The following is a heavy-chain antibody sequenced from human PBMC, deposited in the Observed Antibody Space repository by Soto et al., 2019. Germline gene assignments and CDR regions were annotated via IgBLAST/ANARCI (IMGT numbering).Heavy chain of an antibody. CDR1: GFTFSSYW. V-gene: IGHV3-74*01. CDR3: AFLLRSYYYYYYMDV. CDR2: INSDGSST. Sequence: GGSLRLSCAASGFTFSSYWMHWVRQAPGKGLVWVSRINSDGSSTSYADSVKGRFTISRDNAKNTLYLQMNSLRAEDTAVYYCAFLLRSYYYYYYMDVWGKGTTVTVSS. D-gene: IGHD4-17*01. J-gene: IGHJ6*03.